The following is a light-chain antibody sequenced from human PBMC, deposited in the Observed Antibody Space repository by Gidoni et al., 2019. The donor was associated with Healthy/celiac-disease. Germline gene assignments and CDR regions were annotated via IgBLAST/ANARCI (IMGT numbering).Light chain of an antibody. CDR2: WAS. V-gene: IGKV4-1*01. CDR3: QQYYSTPCS. Sequence: DIVMTQTPDSLAVALGERATINCKSRQSVLYSSNNKNYLAWYQPKPGQPPKLLIYWASTRQSGVPDRFSGRGSGTDFTLTISSLQAEDVAVYYCQQYYSTPCSFGQGTKLEIK. J-gene: IGKJ2*04. CDR1: QSVLYSSNNKNY.